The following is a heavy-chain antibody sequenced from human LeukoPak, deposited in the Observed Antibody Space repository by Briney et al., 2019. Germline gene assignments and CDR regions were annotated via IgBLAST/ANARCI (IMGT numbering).Heavy chain of an antibody. D-gene: IGHD5-12*01. CDR2: ISYDGSNK. CDR1: GSTFSNYA. Sequence: GRSLRLSCAASGSTFSNYAMHWVRQAPGKGLEWVAFISYDGSNKYYADSVRGRFTISRDNSKNTLYLQMSSLRPDDTAVYYCVRTYDENPLGWFDPWGQGTLVTVSS. V-gene: IGHV3-30*14. J-gene: IGHJ5*02. CDR3: VRTYDENPLGWFDP.